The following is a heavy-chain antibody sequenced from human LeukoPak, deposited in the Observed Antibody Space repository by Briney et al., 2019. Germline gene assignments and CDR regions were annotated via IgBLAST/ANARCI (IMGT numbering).Heavy chain of an antibody. V-gene: IGHV4-39*07. CDR2: IYYSGST. D-gene: IGHD3-22*01. CDR1: GGSIGSSTYY. Sequence: PSETLSLTCTVSGGSIGSSTYYWGWLRQPPGKGLEWIGAIYYSGSTYYNPSLKSRVTLSVDTSKNQFSMKLSSVTAADTAVYFCARDRPFYYETSGYYYSHWGQGTLVAVSS. J-gene: IGHJ4*02. CDR3: ARDRPFYYETSGYYYSH.